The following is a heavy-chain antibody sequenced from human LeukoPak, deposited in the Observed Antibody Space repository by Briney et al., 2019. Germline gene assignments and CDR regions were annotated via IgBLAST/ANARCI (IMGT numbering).Heavy chain of an antibody. D-gene: IGHD3/OR15-3a*01. CDR2: INPNSGGA. Sequence: ASVKVSCKASGYTFTGYYMHWVRQAPGQGLEWMGWINPNSGGANYAQKFQGRVTMTRDTSISTAYMELSRLRSDDTAVYYCARGKGTETKGAFDIWGQGTMVTVSS. J-gene: IGHJ3*02. V-gene: IGHV1-2*02. CDR3: ARGKGTETKGAFDI. CDR1: GYTFTGYY.